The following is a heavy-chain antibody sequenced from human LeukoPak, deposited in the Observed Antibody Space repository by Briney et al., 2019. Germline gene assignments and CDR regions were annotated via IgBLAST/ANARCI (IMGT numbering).Heavy chain of an antibody. J-gene: IGHJ5*02. CDR2: IYYSGTT. D-gene: IGHD5-18*01. CDR1: GGSISSSPYY. Sequence: SETLSLTCTVSGGSISSSPYYWGWIRQPPGKGLEWIGSIYYSGTTHYNPSLESRVTISVGTSKNQFSLKLASVTAADTAIYYCAKGAGGFSYYNWFDPWGQGTLVTVSS. CDR3: AKGAGGFSYYNWFDP. V-gene: IGHV4-39*07.